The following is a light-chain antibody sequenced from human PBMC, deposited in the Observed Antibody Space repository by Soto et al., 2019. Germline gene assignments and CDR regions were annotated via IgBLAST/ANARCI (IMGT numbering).Light chain of an antibody. Sequence: QSVLTQPASVSGSPGQSITISCTGTSSDIGAYNYVSWYQQHPGKAPKLMIYDVNIRPSGVSNRFSGSKSGNTASLTISGLKSEDEADYYCTSWTTSTTMIFGGGTNLTVL. CDR1: SSDIGAYNY. J-gene: IGLJ2*01. CDR2: DVN. CDR3: TSWTTSTTMI. V-gene: IGLV2-14*03.